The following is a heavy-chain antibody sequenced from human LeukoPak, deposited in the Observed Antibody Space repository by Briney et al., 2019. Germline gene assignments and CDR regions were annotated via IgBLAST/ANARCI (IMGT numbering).Heavy chain of an antibody. Sequence: GGSLRLSCAASGFTFSSYWMSWVRQAPGKGLEWVSYISSSGSTIYYADSVKGRFTISRDNAKNSLYLQMNSLRAEDTAVYYCAREGYDFWSGYYTHYYGMDVWGQGTTVTVSS. CDR3: AREGYDFWSGYYTHYYGMDV. CDR1: GFTFSSYW. J-gene: IGHJ6*02. D-gene: IGHD3-3*01. CDR2: ISSSGSTI. V-gene: IGHV3-48*04.